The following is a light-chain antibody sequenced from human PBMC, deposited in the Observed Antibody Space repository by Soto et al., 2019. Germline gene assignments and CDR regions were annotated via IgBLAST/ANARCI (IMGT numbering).Light chain of an antibody. CDR2: SNN. J-gene: IGLJ2*01. V-gene: IGLV1-44*01. CDR1: SYNIGSNT. Sequence: QPVLTQPPSASGTPGQRVTISCSGSSYNIGSNTVNWYQQLPGTAPKLLIYSNNQLPSGVPDRFSGSKSGTSASLAISGLQSEDEADYYCAAWDDSLNGVVFGGGTQLTVL. CDR3: AAWDDSLNGVV.